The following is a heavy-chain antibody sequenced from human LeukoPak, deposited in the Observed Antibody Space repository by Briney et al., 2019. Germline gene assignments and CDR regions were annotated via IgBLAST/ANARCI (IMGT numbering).Heavy chain of an antibody. Sequence: PSETLSLTCTVSGGSISSGDYYWSWIRQLPGKGLEWIGYIYYSGSTYYNPSLKSRVTISVDTSKNQFSLKLSSVTAADTAVYYCAVLRTYLLGIDPWGQGTLVTVSS. CDR1: GGSISSGDYY. CDR3: AVLRTYLLGIDP. J-gene: IGHJ5*02. CDR2: IYYSGST. V-gene: IGHV4-30-4*01. D-gene: IGHD3-16*01.